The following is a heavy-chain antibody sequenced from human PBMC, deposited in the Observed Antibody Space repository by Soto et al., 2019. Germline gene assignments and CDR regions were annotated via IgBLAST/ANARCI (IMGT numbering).Heavy chain of an antibody. CDR1: GFTLSNDG. V-gene: IGHV3-15*07. CDR3: TTDSNSTMIVLGLES. CDR2: IKSKTDGGRT. Sequence: RGSLRLSCAASGFTLSNDGINWVRQAPGKGLEWVGRIKSKTDGGRTDFAAPVKGRFAISRDDSKNMVYRQMNSLKTQDTRIYYCTTDSNSTMIVLGLESWRHGTLVTVRS. J-gene: IGHJ5*01. D-gene: IGHD3-22*01.